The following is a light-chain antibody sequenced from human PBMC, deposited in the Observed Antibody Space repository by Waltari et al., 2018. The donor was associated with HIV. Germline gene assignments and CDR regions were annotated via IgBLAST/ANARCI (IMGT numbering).Light chain of an antibody. CDR3: QQYGSSPRT. V-gene: IGKV3-15*01. CDR1: QSVSTN. Sequence: VMTQSPATLSVSPGKRATLSCRASQSVSTNLAWYQQKPGQAPRLLIYGASIRATGIPGRFSGSGSGTEFTLTISSLQSEDFAVYYCQQYGSSPRTFGQGTKVEIK. CDR2: GAS. J-gene: IGKJ1*01.